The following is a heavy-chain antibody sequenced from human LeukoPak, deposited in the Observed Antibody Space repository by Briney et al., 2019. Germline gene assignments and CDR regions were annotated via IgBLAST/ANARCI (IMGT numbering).Heavy chain of an antibody. V-gene: IGHV3-30-3*01. D-gene: IGHD2-2*01. CDR3: AKDGIVVVPAAHTGYSGSYWELGY. J-gene: IGHJ4*02. CDR2: ISYDESNK. CDR1: GFTFSSYV. Sequence: GGSLRLSCAASGFTFSSYVMYWVRQAPGKGLEWVAVISYDESNKNYADSVKGRFTISRDNSKNTLYLQMNSLRAEDTAVYHCAKDGIVVVPAAHTGYSGSYWELGYWGQGTLVTVSS.